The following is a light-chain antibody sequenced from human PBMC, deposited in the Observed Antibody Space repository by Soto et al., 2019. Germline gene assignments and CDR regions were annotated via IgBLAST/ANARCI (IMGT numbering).Light chain of an antibody. V-gene: IGKV3-20*01. CDR1: QTISSNS. CDR2: GAF. CDR3: QQYYSYPPYT. J-gene: IGKJ2*01. Sequence: EIVLTQSPGTLSLSPGERATLSCRASQTISSNSLAWYQQKPGQAPRLLIYGAFSRATGIPDRFSGSGSGTDFTLTISRLEPEDFATYYCQQYYSYPPYTFGQGTKLEIK.